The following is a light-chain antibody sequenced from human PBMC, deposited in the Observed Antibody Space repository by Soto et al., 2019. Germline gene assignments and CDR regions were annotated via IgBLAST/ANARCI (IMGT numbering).Light chain of an antibody. CDR1: QSVLYSSNNKNY. V-gene: IGKV4-1*01. CDR3: QQYKNWPL. J-gene: IGKJ5*01. CDR2: WAS. Sequence: DIVMTQSPDSLAVSLGERATINCNSSQSVLYSSNNKNYLAWYQQKPGQPPKLLIYWASTRESGVPDRFSGSGFGTEFTLTISSLQSEDFAVYYCQQYKNWPLFGQGTRLEIK.